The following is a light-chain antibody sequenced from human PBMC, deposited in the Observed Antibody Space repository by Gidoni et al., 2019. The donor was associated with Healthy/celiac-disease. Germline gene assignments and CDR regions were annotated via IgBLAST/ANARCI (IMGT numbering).Light chain of an antibody. Sequence: SYVRTQPPSVSVAPGKTARITCGGNNIGSKSVHWYQQKPGQAPVLVVYDASDRPSGIPERFSGSNSGNTATLTISRVEAGDEADYYCQVWDSSSDHPVFGGGTKLTVL. CDR1: NIGSKS. J-gene: IGLJ2*01. V-gene: IGLV3-21*03. CDR3: QVWDSSSDHPV. CDR2: DAS.